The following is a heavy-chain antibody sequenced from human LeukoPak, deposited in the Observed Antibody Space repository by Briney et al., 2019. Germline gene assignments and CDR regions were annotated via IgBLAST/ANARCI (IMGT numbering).Heavy chain of an antibody. D-gene: IGHD6-13*01. CDR3: ASEVISSSWYPDYYYYYGMDV. V-gene: IGHV1-8*01. J-gene: IGHJ6*02. CDR2: MNPNSGNT. Sequence: ASVKVSCKASGYTFTSYDINWVRQATGQGLEWMGWMNPNSGNTGYAQKFQGRVTMTRNTSISTAYMELSSLRSEDRAVYYCASEVISSSWYPDYYYYYGMDVWGQGTTVTVSS. CDR1: GYTFTSYD.